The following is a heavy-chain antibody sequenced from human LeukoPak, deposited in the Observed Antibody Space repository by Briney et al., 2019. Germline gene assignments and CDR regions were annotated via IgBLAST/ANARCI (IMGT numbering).Heavy chain of an antibody. D-gene: IGHD3-3*01. J-gene: IGHJ4*02. V-gene: IGHV3-21*01. Sequence: GGSLRLSCAASGFTVSSNYMSWVRQAPGKGLEWVSSISSSSSSINYADSLKGRFTISRDNAKNSLSLQMNSLRAEDTAVYYCARKNYDFLSGGPKHFDYWGQGTLVTVSS. CDR3: ARKNYDFLSGGPKHFDY. CDR2: ISSSSSSI. CDR1: GFTVSSNY.